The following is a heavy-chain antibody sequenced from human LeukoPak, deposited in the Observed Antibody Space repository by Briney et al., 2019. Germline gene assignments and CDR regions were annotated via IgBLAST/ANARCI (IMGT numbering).Heavy chain of an antibody. CDR1: GGSISSYY. J-gene: IGHJ5*02. CDR3: ARQTLRYNWNLPLDP. CDR2: IYTSGST. Sequence: PSETLSLTCTVSGGSISSYYWSWLRQPPGKGLEWIGYIYTSGSTNYNPSLKSRVTISVDTSKNQFSLKLSSVTAADTAVYYCARQTLRYNWNLPLDPWGQGTLVTVSS. D-gene: IGHD1-7*01. V-gene: IGHV4-4*09.